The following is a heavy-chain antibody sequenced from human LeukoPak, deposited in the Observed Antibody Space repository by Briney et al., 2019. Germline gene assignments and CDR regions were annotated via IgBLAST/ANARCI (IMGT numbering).Heavy chain of an antibody. CDR3: ARVGGYCGGDSCYSIDF. CDR2: ISYRAST. D-gene: IGHD2-15*01. J-gene: IGHJ3*01. CDR1: VGSISSVNYY. Sequence: PQTLSLTCTVSVGSISSVNYYWGSIRHPPGNGLEWIGSISYRASTYYNPSLKSRVTISVDTSRNQFSLKLSSVTAADTAVYYCARVGGYCGGDSCYSIDFWGQGTMVTVSS. V-gene: IGHV4-30-4*01.